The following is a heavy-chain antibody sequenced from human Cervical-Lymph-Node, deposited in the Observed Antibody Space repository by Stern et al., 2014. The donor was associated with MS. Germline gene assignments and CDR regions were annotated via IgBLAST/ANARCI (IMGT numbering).Heavy chain of an antibody. J-gene: IGHJ6*02. V-gene: IGHV4-59*01. Sequence: QVQLQESGPGLVKPSETLSLTCLVSGGSISSYYWSWIRQPPGKGLDWIGHIYFSGSTDYNPSLQSRVTMSADISKNQISLRLSSVTAADTAVYYCARAPYDFTNWYGMDVWGQGTTVTVSS. CDR3: ARAPYDFTNWYGMDV. CDR1: GGSISSYY. D-gene: IGHD1-1*01. CDR2: IYFSGST.